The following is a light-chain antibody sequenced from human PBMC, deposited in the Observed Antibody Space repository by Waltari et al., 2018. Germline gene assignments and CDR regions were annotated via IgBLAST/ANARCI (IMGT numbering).Light chain of an antibody. CDR1: SNDVGGYNY. J-gene: IGLJ1*01. CDR2: EAS. Sequence: QSALTQPASVSGSPGQSITISCTGTSNDVGGYNYVSWYQQYPGKAPQLMIYEASYRPSGISNRFSGSKSGNTATLTISGLQAEDEADYYCSSYTSSATGVFGTGTKVTVL. V-gene: IGLV2-14*01. CDR3: SSYTSSATGV.